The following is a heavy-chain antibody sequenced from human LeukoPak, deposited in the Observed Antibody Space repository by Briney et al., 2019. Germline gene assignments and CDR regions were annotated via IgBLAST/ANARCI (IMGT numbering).Heavy chain of an antibody. CDR2: IIPIFGTA. CDR1: GGTFSSYA. V-gene: IGHV1-69*05. D-gene: IGHD3-3*02. J-gene: IGHJ6*03. Sequence: WASVKLSCKASGGTFSSYAITWVRQAPGQGLEWMGGIIPIFGTANYAQKFQGRVTITTDESTSTAYMELSSLRSEDTAVYYCARGVSDYYYYMDVWGKGTTVTVSS. CDR3: ARGVSDYYYYMDV.